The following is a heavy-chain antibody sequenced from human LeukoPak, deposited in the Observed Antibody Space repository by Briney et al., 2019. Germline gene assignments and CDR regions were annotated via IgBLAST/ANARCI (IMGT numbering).Heavy chain of an antibody. J-gene: IGHJ4*02. CDR2: ISGSDSST. CDR3: AKGGGWLYYFDY. CDR1: GFTFSRFT. D-gene: IGHD4-23*01. Sequence: GGSLRLSCAASGFTFSRFTMNWVRQAPGEGLEWVSGISGSDSSTYYADFVKGRFTISRDNSKNTLYLQMNSLRADDTAVYYCAKGGGWLYYFDYWGQGTLVTASS. V-gene: IGHV3-23*01.